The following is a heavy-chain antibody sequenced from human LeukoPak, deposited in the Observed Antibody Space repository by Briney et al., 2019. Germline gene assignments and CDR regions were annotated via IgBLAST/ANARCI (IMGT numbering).Heavy chain of an antibody. D-gene: IGHD3-10*01. Sequence: SVKVSCKASGGTFSIYAISWVRQAPGQGLEWMGGIIPIFDTANYAQKFQGRVTITADKSTSTAYMELSSLGSEDTAVYYCARCSGSYYYYYGMDVWGKGTTVTVSS. J-gene: IGHJ6*04. CDR3: ARCSGSYYYYYGMDV. CDR2: IIPIFDTA. CDR1: GGTFSIYA. V-gene: IGHV1-69*06.